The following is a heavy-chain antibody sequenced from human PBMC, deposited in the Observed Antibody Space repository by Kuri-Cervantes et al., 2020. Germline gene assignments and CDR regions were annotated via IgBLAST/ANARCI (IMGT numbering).Heavy chain of an antibody. CDR2: INPSGGST. Sequence: ASVKVSCKASGYTFTSYYMHWVRQAPGQGLEWMGIINPSGGSTSYAQKFQGRVTMTRDRSMSTAYMELSSLRSEDTAMYYCARYLLGIMITFGGVIVIRFDYWGQGTLVTVSS. J-gene: IGHJ4*02. D-gene: IGHD3-16*02. CDR3: ARYLLGIMITFGGVIVIRFDY. CDR1: GYTFTSYY. V-gene: IGHV1-46*01.